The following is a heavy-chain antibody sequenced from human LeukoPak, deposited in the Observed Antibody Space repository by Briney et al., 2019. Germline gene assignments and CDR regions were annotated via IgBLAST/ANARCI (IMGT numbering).Heavy chain of an antibody. CDR2: IYYSGSS. J-gene: IGHJ4*02. CDR3: ARFGYSGGQ. CDR1: GGSISSYY. D-gene: IGHD5-12*01. V-gene: IGHV4-59*01. Sequence: PETLSLTCTVSGGSISSYYWSWIRQPPGKGLEWIGYIYYSGSSNYNPSLKSRVTISVDTSKNQFSLKLSSVTAADTAVYYCARFGYSGGQWGQGTLVTVSS.